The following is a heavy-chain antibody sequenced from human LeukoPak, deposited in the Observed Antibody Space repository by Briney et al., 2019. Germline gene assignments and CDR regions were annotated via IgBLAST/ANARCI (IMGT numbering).Heavy chain of an antibody. CDR3: ASLDYYDSSGYDY. Sequence: GGSLRLSCAASGFTFSDYYMSWIRQAPGKGLEWVSYISSSGSTIYYADSVKGRFTISRDNAKNSLYLRMNSLRAEDTAVYYCASLDYYDSSGYDYWGQGTLVTVSS. J-gene: IGHJ4*02. CDR1: GFTFSDYY. D-gene: IGHD3-22*01. CDR2: ISSSGSTI. V-gene: IGHV3-11*01.